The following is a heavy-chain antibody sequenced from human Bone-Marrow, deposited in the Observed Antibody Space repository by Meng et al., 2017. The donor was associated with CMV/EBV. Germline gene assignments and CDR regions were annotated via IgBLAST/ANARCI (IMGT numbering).Heavy chain of an antibody. CDR1: GGTFSRYA. D-gene: IGHD2-2*01. CDR3: EGIDCSRTSCSAYMNGIDF. Sequence: SVNVSCKASGGTFSRYAISWVRQAPGQGLEWMGGIIPILGIGNYAQKFQGRVRITADKSTSTAYMELSRLRSEDTAVYYCEGIDCSRTSCSAYMNGIDFWGQGTTVTVSS. V-gene: IGHV1-69*10. J-gene: IGHJ6*02. CDR2: IIPILGIG.